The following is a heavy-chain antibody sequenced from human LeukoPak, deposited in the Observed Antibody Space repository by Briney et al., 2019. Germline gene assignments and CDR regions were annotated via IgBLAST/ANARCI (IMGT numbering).Heavy chain of an antibody. CDR1: GYTFTSYD. CDR2: MNPNSGNT. CDR3: ARVMFGEQWLVSTSGFDP. Sequence: ASVKVSCKASGYTFTSYDINWVRQATGQGLEWMGWMNPNSGNTGYAQKFQGRVTMTRNTSISTAYMELSSLRSEDTAVYYCARVMFGEQWLVSTSGFDPWGRGTLVTVSS. V-gene: IGHV1-8*01. J-gene: IGHJ5*02. D-gene: IGHD6-19*01.